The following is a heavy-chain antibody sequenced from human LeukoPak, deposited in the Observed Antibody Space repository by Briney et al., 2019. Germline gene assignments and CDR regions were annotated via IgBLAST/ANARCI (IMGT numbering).Heavy chain of an antibody. CDR3: ARDPRGDFSGAFDI. CDR2: IYTIGST. D-gene: IGHD3-10*01. J-gene: IGHJ3*02. Sequence: PETLSLTCNVSGGSISSYYRSWVRQPAGKGLEWIGRIYTIGSTTNNPSLKSRVNMSVSTSKNQFTLMLCSVTAADTAVYYCARDPRGDFSGAFDIWGQGTMVTVSS. V-gene: IGHV4-4*07. CDR1: GGSISSYY.